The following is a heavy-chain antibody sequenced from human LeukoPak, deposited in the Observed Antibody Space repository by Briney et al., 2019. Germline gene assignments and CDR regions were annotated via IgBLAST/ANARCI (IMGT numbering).Heavy chain of an antibody. Sequence: GGSLRLSCAASGFTFSNYAMSWVRQAPGRGAEWVSAIRGSGGTTYYADSVKGRFTISRDNSRTTLYLLMNSLRAEDTAVYYCAKDAAANVDYPYYFDYWGQGALVTVSS. CDR3: AKDAAANVDYPYYFDY. CDR1: GFTFSNYA. D-gene: IGHD4-11*01. CDR2: IRGSGGTT. J-gene: IGHJ4*02. V-gene: IGHV3-23*01.